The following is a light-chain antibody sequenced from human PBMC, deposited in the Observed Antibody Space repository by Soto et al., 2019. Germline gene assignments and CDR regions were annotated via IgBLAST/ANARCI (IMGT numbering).Light chain of an antibody. Sequence: DVVMTQSPLSLPVALGQRASISCRANQRLVHSDGIAYFSWFQQRPGRSPRRLIYKVSNRDSGVPARFSGSGSGTDFALKISRVEAEDVGVDYCMQGTHWPITFGQGTRLEI. V-gene: IGKV2-30*02. J-gene: IGKJ5*01. CDR1: QRLVHSDGIAY. CDR3: MQGTHWPIT. CDR2: KVS.